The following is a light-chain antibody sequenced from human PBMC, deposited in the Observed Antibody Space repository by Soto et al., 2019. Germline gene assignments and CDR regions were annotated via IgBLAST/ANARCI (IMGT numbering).Light chain of an antibody. Sequence: EIVMTQSPATLSVSPGERATLSCSAIQSVSSNLAWYQQKPGQAPRLLIYGASTRATGIPARFSGSGSGTEFTLTISSLQSEDFAVYYCQQYNNWPRPITFGQGTRLEI. CDR1: QSVSSN. CDR2: GAS. CDR3: QQYNNWPRPIT. V-gene: IGKV3-15*01. J-gene: IGKJ5*01.